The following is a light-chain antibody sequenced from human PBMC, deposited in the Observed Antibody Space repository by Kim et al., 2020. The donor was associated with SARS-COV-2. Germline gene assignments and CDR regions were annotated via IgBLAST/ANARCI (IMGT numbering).Light chain of an antibody. Sequence: GQSITISCTGTSTDIGAYNYVSWYQQHPGKAPKLLIYDVNNRPSGVSNRFSGSKSGNTASLTVSGLQAEDEADYYCCSFAGNYTLIFGGGTQLTVL. CDR1: STDIGAYNY. CDR2: DVN. CDR3: CSFAGNYTLI. J-gene: IGLJ2*01. V-gene: IGLV2-11*03.